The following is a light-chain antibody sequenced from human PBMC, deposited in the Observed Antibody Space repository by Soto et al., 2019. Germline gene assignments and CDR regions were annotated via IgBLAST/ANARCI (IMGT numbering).Light chain of an antibody. V-gene: IGLV1-44*01. CDR2: NSY. CDR1: SSNIGSKT. J-gene: IGLJ1*01. Sequence: QSALTQPPSASGTPGQRVTISCSGSSSNIGSKTVNWYQQLPGTVPKLLIYNSYQRPSGVPDRFSASKSGTSASLAISGLQSEDEADYYCSSWDASLIGYVFGTGTKVTVL. CDR3: SSWDASLIGYV.